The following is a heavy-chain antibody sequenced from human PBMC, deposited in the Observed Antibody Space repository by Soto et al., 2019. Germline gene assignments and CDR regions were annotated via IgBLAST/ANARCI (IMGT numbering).Heavy chain of an antibody. CDR3: ARDLNFYLSGGTHYYYYYGMDV. V-gene: IGHV1-69*01. CDR1: GGTFSSYA. Sequence: QVHLVQSGAEVKKPGSSVKVSCKASGGTFSSYAISWVRQAPGQGLEWMGGIIPIFGTANYAQKFQGRVTITADESTSTAYMELSSLRSEDTAVYYCARDLNFYLSGGTHYYYYYGMDVWGQGTTVTVSS. J-gene: IGHJ6*02. D-gene: IGHD2-15*01. CDR2: IIPIFGTA.